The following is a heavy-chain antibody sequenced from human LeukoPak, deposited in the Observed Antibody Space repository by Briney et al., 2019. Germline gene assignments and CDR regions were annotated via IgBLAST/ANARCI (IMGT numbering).Heavy chain of an antibody. V-gene: IGHV4-61*08. CDR3: ARGNTGYGMDV. D-gene: IGHD5-18*01. Sequence: SETLSLTCTVSGGSISSGGYYWSWIRQHPGKGLEWIGYIYYSGSTYYNPSLKSRVTISVDTSKNQFSLKLSSVTAADTAVYYCARGNTGYGMDVWGQGTTVTVSS. CDR1: GGSISSGGYY. J-gene: IGHJ6*02. CDR2: IYYSGST.